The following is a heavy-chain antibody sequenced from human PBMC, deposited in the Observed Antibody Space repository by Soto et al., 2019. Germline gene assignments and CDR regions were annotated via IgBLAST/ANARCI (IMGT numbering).Heavy chain of an antibody. Sequence: GGSLRLSCAASWFTVSSNYMSWVRQAPGKGLEWVSVIYSGGSTYYADSVKGRFTISRDNSKNTLYLQMNSLRAEDTAVYYCATSTVAGTPYYYGMDVWGQGTTVTVSS. CDR1: WFTVSSNY. V-gene: IGHV3-53*01. D-gene: IGHD6-19*01. J-gene: IGHJ6*02. CDR2: IYSGGST. CDR3: ATSTVAGTPYYYGMDV.